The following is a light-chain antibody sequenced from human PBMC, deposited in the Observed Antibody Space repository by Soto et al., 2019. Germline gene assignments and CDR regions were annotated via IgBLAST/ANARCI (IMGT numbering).Light chain of an antibody. CDR3: QQYKSWPIT. J-gene: IGKJ5*01. Sequence: EIGMTQSPATLSVSPGESAARTCRASQSINRDLAWYVQKPGQAPRRVVYGASTWATGVPPRFTGSGSGAEFTLTISGLQSEDFAVYYCQQYKSWPITFGQGTRLEIK. V-gene: IGKV3D-15*01. CDR1: QSINRD. CDR2: GAS.